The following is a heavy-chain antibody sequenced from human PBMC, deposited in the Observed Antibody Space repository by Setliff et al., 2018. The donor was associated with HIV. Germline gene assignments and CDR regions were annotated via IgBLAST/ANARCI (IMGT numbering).Heavy chain of an antibody. D-gene: IGHD6-19*01. CDR3: STSPRGLGVAATGRRYLHH. J-gene: IGHJ1*01. V-gene: IGHV1-3*01. CDR1: GYTFTSYA. CDR2: INAGNGNT. Sequence: ASVKVSCKASGYTFTSYAMQWVRQAPGQRLEWMGWINAGNGNTKYSQKFQGRVTMTEDTSTDTAYMELRSLRSEDTAVYYCSTSPRGLGVAATGRRYLHHWGQGTLVTVSS.